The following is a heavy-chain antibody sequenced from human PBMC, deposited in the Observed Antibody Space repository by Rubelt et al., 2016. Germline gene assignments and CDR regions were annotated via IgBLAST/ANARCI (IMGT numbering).Heavy chain of an antibody. CDR2: INHSGST. D-gene: IGHD6-6*01. CDR1: GGSFSGYY. Sequence: QVQLQQWGAGLLKPSETLSLTCAVYGGSFSGYYWSWIRQAPGKGLEWIGEINHSGSTNYNPSLKSRVTISVDTSKNQFSLKLSSVTAADTAVYYCASRSSSVGRVDYWGQGTLVTVSS. J-gene: IGHJ4*02. CDR3: ASRSSSVGRVDY. V-gene: IGHV4-34*01.